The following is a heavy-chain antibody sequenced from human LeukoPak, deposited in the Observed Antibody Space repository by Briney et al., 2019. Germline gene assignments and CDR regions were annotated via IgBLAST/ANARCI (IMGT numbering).Heavy chain of an antibody. J-gene: IGHJ4*02. D-gene: IGHD6-6*01. Sequence: ASVNVSCKASGYTFTNYAIHWVRQAPGQRLEWMGWINAGSGNTKYSQNFQDRVTITRDTSASIAYMELRSLRSEDTAVYYCAGASVSSSFVYWESAYFDYWGQGTLVTVSS. CDR1: GYTFTNYA. CDR3: AGASVSSSFVYWESAYFDY. CDR2: INAGSGNT. V-gene: IGHV1-3*01.